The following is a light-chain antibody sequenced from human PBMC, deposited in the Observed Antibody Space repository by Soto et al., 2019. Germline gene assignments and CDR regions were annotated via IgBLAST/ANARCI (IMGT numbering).Light chain of an antibody. CDR3: QQYGSYWT. J-gene: IGKJ1*01. CDR1: QNIITY. V-gene: IGKV3-20*01. Sequence: EIVLTQSPGTLSLSPGERATLSCRASQNIITYLAWYQQKPGQAPRLLIYGASTRATGVPDRLSGSGSGADFTLTINRLEPDDFATYYCQQYGSYWTFGQGTKVEIK. CDR2: GAS.